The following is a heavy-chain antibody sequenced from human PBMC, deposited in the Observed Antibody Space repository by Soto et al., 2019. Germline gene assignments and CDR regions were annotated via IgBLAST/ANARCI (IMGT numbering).Heavy chain of an antibody. D-gene: IGHD6-13*01. V-gene: IGHV1-69*13. Sequence: ASVKVSCKASGGTFSSYAISWVRQAPGQGLEWMGGIIPIFGTANYAQKFQGRVTITADESTSTAYMELSSLRSEDTAVYYCARPSSSSSGYYYGMDVWGQGTTVTVSS. J-gene: IGHJ6*02. CDR1: GGTFSSYA. CDR2: IIPIFGTA. CDR3: ARPSSSSSGYYYGMDV.